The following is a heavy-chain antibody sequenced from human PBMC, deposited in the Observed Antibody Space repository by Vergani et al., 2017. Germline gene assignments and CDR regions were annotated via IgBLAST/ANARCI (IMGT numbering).Heavy chain of an antibody. V-gene: IGHV3-30*03. CDR1: GFTSSYYG. Sequence: QVHLVESGGGVVQPGRSLRLPCVVSGFTSSYYGMHWVRQARGKGLEWVAVISYDGTQKYYADSVKGRFTISRDNSKSTLYLKMNSLRTEDTAVYYCATKSCGTPGCQIGYFREWGQGTLVTVSS. D-gene: IGHD1-1*01. J-gene: IGHJ1*01. CDR2: ISYDGTQK. CDR3: ATKSCGTPGCQIGYFRE.